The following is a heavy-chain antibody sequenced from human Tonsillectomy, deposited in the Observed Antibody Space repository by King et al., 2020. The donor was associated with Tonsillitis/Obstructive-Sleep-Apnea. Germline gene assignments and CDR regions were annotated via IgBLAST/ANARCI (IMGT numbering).Heavy chain of an antibody. J-gene: IGHJ6*02. CDR3: AKDQGDSKYYYYGMDV. Sequence: VQLVESGGGVVQPGRSLRLSCAASGFTFSSYGMHWVRQAPGKGLEWVAVISYDGSNKYYADSVKGRFTISRDNSKTTLYLQMNSLRAEDTAVYYCAKDQGDSKYYYYGMDVWGQGTTVTVSS. D-gene: IGHD2-21*02. V-gene: IGHV3-30*18. CDR2: ISYDGSNK. CDR1: GFTFSSYG.